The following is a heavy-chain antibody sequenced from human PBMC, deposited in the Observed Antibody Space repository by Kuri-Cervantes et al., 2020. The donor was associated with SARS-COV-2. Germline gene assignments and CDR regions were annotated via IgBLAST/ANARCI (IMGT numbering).Heavy chain of an antibody. J-gene: IGHJ4*02. CDR3: ARLIVSVTIFGVVNQWGPGDY. V-gene: IGHV4-39*01. CDR2: IYYSGRT. CDR1: GFSISSSSYY. Sequence: SETRSLTCTVAGFSISSSSYYWGWIRQPPGKGLEWIGNIYYSGRTYYSPYLKSRVTISVDTSKNQFSLKLSSVTDADTAVYYCARLIVSVTIFGVVNQWGPGDYWGQGTLVTVSS. D-gene: IGHD3-3*01.